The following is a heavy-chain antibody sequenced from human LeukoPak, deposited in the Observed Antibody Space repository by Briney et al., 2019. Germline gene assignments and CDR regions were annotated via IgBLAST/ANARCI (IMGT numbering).Heavy chain of an antibody. CDR2: IYYSGST. J-gene: IGHJ6*04. D-gene: IGHD3-10*01. CDR3: ARDNYYGSGSPLAPGLYYYGMDV. CDR1: GGSISSGGYY. V-gene: IGHV4-31*03. Sequence: SETLSLTCTVSGGSISSGGYYWSWIRQHPGKGLEWIGYIYYSGSTYYNPSLKSRITISVDTSKNQFSLKLSSVTAADTAVYYCARDNYYGSGSPLAPGLYYYGMDVWGKGTTVTVSS.